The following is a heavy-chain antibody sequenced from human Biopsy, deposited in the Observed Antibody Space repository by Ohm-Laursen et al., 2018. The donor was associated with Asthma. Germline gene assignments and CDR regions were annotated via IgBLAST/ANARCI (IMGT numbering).Heavy chain of an antibody. V-gene: IGHV4-34*10. CDR2: IYHSGNT. J-gene: IGHJ4*02. D-gene: IGHD1-1*01. CDR3: AKCSRDWNGLIDH. CDR1: GGPFSFY. Sequence: SETLSLTCAVNGGPFSFYWSWIRQPPGKGLEWIGEIYHSGNTKYNPSLDSRVTISVDKSENLFSLKLTSVTAADTAVYYCAKCSRDWNGLIDHWGQGTLVSVSS.